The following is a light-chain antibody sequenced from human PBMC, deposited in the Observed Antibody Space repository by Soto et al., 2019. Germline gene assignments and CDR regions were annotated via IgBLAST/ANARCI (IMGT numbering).Light chain of an antibody. Sequence: QSALTQPPSASGSPGQSVTISCTGTSSDVGGYNSVSWCQQYPGKAPKLMIYEVSKRPSRVPDRFSDSKSGNTASLTVSGLQAEDEADYYCSSYAGSNKSVVFGGGTKLTVL. V-gene: IGLV2-8*01. CDR1: SSDVGGYNS. CDR2: EVS. J-gene: IGLJ2*01. CDR3: SSYAGSNKSVV.